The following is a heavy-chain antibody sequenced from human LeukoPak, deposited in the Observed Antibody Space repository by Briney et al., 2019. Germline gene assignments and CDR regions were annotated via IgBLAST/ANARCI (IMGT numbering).Heavy chain of an antibody. J-gene: IGHJ4*02. CDR2: IYYSGST. CDR1: GGSISSYY. V-gene: IGHV4-59*08. Sequence: SETLSLTCTVSGGSISSYYWSWVRQPPGKGLEWIGYIYYSGSTNYNPSLKSRVTISVDTSKNQFSLKLSSVTAADTAVYYCARHRSYYGSGSYVDYWGQETLVTVSS. CDR3: ARHRSYYGSGSYVDY. D-gene: IGHD3-10*01.